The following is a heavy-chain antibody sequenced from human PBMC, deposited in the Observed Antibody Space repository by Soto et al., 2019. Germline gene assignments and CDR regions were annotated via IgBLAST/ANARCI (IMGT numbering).Heavy chain of an antibody. CDR3: ARDPRYDCSSTSCSSYYYYGMDV. CDR2: LIPIFGTA. V-gene: IGHV1-69*13. CDR1: GRTFSSYA. D-gene: IGHD2-2*01. Sequence: SVKVSCKASGRTFSSYAISWVRQAPGQGLEWMGGLIPIFGTANYAQKYQGRVTITADESTSTAYMELSSLRSEDTAVYYCARDPRYDCSSTSCSSYYYYGMDVWGQGTTVTVSS. J-gene: IGHJ6*02.